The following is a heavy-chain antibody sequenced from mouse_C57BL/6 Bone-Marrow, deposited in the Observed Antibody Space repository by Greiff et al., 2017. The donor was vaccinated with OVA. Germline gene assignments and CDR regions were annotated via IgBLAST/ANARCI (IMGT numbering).Heavy chain of an antibody. V-gene: IGHV14-4*01. CDR1: GFNIKDDY. J-gene: IGHJ1*03. Sequence: VQLQQSGAELVRPGASVKLSCTASGFNIKDDYMHWVKQRPEQGLEWIGWIDPENGDTEYASKFQGKGTITADTSSNPAYLQLSSLTSEDTAVYYCTFHYYGSSSWYFDVWGTGTTVTVSS. D-gene: IGHD1-1*01. CDR2: IDPENGDT. CDR3: TFHYYGSSSWYFDV.